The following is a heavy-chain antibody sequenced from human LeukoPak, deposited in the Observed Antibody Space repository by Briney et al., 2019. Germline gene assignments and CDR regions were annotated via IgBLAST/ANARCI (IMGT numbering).Heavy chain of an antibody. D-gene: IGHD3-9*01. J-gene: IGHJ4*02. CDR3: ARDRAGGDILTGYATQGY. Sequence: GGSLRLSCAASGFTFSSYAMHWVRQAPGKGLEWVAVISYDGSNKYYADSVKDRFTISRDNSKNTLYLQMNSLRAEDTAVYYCARDRAGGDILTGYATQGYWGQGTLVTVSS. V-gene: IGHV3-30-3*01. CDR1: GFTFSSYA. CDR2: ISYDGSNK.